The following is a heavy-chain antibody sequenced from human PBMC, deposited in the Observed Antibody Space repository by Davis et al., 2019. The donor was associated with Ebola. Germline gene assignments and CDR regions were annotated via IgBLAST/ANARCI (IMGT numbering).Heavy chain of an antibody. CDR2: ISGSGGST. CDR1: GFTFSSYA. D-gene: IGHD4-17*01. Sequence: GESLKISCAASGFTFSSYAMSWVRQAPGKGLEWVSAISGSGGSTYYADSVKGRFTISRDNAKNSLYLQKNSLRAEDTAVYYCARDDNTVTTSYFDYWGQGTLVTVSS. V-gene: IGHV3-23*01. J-gene: IGHJ4*02. CDR3: ARDDNTVTTSYFDY.